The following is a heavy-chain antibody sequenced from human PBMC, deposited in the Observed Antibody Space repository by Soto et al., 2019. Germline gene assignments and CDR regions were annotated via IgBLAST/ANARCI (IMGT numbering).Heavy chain of an antibody. CDR2: MNPNSGNP. CDR3: EHTDLRFGEHHY. Sequence: QVQLVQSGAEVKKPGASVKVSCKASGYTFTSYDINWVRQATGQGLEWMGWMNPNSGNPGYAQKFQGRVTMTRTTSLGTSYTGLCSLGTDDAAVCYCEHTDLRFGEHHYWGQGTLVTVSS. J-gene: IGHJ4*02. CDR1: GYTFTSYD. V-gene: IGHV1-8*01. D-gene: IGHD3-10*01.